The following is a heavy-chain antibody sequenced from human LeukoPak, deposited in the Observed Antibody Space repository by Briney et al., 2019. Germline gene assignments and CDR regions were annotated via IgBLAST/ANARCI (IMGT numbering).Heavy chain of an antibody. CDR2: IKQDGSEK. D-gene: IGHD3-3*01. CDR1: GFTFSSYW. J-gene: IGHJ4*02. CDR3: ARDPYYDFWSGYHHFDY. V-gene: IGHV3-7*01. Sequence: GGSLRLSCEASGFTFSSYWMSWVRQAPGKGLEGLANIKQDGSEKYYVDSVKGRFTISRDNAKNSLYLQMNSLRAEDTAVYYCARDPYYDFWSGYHHFDYWGQGTLVTVSS.